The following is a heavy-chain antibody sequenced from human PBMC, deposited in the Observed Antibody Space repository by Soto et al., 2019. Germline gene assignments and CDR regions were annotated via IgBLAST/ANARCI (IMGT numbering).Heavy chain of an antibody. CDR2: IWYDGSNK. CDR3: ARDHWGLSRGSGYYAGY. D-gene: IGHD3-22*01. V-gene: IGHV3-33*01. J-gene: IGHJ4*02. CDR1: GFTFSSYG. Sequence: GGSLRRSCAASGFTFSSYGMHWVRQAPGKGLEWVAVIWYDGSNKYYADSVKGRFTISRDNSKNTLYLQMNSLRAEDTAVYYCARDHWGLSRGSGYYAGYWGQGPLVTVSS.